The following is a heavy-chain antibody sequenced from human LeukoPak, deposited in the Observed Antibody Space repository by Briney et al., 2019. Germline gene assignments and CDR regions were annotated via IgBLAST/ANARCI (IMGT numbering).Heavy chain of an antibody. CDR1: GYTFTSYY. J-gene: IGHJ3*01. CDR3: ARVGSVCSSSSCYAFDL. D-gene: IGHD2-2*01. V-gene: IGHV1-46*03. CDR2: INPSGGST. Sequence: ASVKVSCKASGYTFTSYYMHWVRQAPGQGLEWMGIINPSGGSTSYAQKFQGRVTMTRDTSTSTVYMELSSLRSEDTAVYYCARVGSVCSSSSCYAFDLWGEGTMVTVSS.